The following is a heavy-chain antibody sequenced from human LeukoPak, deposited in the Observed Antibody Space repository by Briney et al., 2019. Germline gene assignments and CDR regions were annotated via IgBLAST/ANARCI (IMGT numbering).Heavy chain of an antibody. D-gene: IGHD3-9*01. CDR2: IDSSSSSI. CDR3: ARLVLYDILTGYYL. CDR1: GFTFSSYS. V-gene: IGHV3-48*02. J-gene: IGHJ4*02. Sequence: GGSLRLSRAASGFTFSSYSMNWVRQVPGKGLEWVSYIDSSSSSIYYADSVKGRFTISRDNAKNSLYLQMNSLRDEDTAVYYCARLVLYDILTGYYLWGQGTLVTVSS.